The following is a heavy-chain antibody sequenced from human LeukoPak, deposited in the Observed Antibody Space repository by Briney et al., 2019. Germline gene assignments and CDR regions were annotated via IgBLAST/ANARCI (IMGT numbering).Heavy chain of an antibody. CDR3: ATRWLQYAFFDS. CDR2: ISYSGSP. CDR1: GDSISSYY. J-gene: IGHJ4*02. D-gene: IGHD4-4*01. Sequence: SETLSLTCTVSGDSISSYYWSWIRQPPGKGLEWVGYISYSGSPNYNPSLDSRVTISLDTSKNQFSLKLTSVTAADTAMYYCATRWLQYAFFDSWGQRIFVTVSS. V-gene: IGHV4-59*01.